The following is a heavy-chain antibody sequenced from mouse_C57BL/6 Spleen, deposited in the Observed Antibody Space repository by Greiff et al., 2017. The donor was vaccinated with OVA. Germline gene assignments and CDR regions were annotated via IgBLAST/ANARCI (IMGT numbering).Heavy chain of an antibody. D-gene: IGHD1-1*01. CDR3: ARSLNYYGKAWFAY. Sequence: VKLQQSGPELVKPGASVKISCKASGYAFSSSWMNWVKQRPGKGLEWIGRIYPGDGDTNYNGKFKGKATLTADKSSSTAYMQLSSLTSEDSAVYFCARSLNYYGKAWFAYWGQGTLVTVSA. CDR1: GYAFSSSW. CDR2: IYPGDGDT. J-gene: IGHJ3*01. V-gene: IGHV1-82*01.